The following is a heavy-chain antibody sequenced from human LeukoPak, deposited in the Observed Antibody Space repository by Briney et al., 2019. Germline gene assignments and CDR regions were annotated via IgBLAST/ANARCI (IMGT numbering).Heavy chain of an antibody. CDR1: GGSISSYY. CDR2: IYYSGST. D-gene: IGHD3-16*02. V-gene: IGHV4-59*12. CDR3: ARAYYDYVWGSYRYPKLDY. J-gene: IGHJ4*02. Sequence: PSETLSLTCTVSGGSISSYYWSWIRQPPGKGLEWIGYIYYSGSTNYNPSLKSRVTISVDTSKNQFSLKLSSVTAADTAVYYCARAYYDYVWGSYRYPKLDYWGQGTLVTVSS.